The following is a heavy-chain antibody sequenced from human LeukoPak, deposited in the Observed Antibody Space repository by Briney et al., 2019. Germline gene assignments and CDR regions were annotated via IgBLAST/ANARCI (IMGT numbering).Heavy chain of an antibody. D-gene: IGHD4/OR15-4a*01. J-gene: IGHJ4*02. CDR3: TTAFMVTMDDY. CDR2: IESKIDGGTA. V-gene: IGHV3-15*04. Sequence: GGSLRLSCAASGFTFSGYSMNWVRQAPGKGLEWVGRIESKIDGGTADYAAPVKGRFTISRQDSTNTVYLQMNSLTTEDTAVYYCTTAFMVTMDDYWGQGTLVTVSS. CDR1: GFTFSGYS.